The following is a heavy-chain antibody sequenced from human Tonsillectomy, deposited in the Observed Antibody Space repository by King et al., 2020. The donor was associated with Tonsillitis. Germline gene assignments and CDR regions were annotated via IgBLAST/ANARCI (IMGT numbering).Heavy chain of an antibody. J-gene: IGHJ5*02. CDR3: ARTWIQLWLDWFDP. CDR2: INHSGST. Sequence: VQLQQWGAGLLKPSETLSLTCAVFGGSLSDYYWSWIRQRPGKGLEWIGDINHSGSTNYNASLKSRVSISIDPSKNQFSLNLRSVTAADTAVYYCARTWIQLWLDWFDPWGQGTLVTVSS. CDR1: GGSLSDYY. V-gene: IGHV4-34*01. D-gene: IGHD5-18*01.